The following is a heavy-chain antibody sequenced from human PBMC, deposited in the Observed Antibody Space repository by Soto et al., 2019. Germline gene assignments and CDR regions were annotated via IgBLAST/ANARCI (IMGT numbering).Heavy chain of an antibody. D-gene: IGHD3-3*01. CDR3: ARISIRFLEWLSAWVPFDY. CDR1: GFTFSSYE. V-gene: IGHV3-48*03. J-gene: IGHJ4*02. Sequence: GGSLRLSCAASGFTFSSYEMNWVRQAPGKGLEWVSYISSSGSTIYYADSVKGRFTISRDNAKNSLYLQMNSLRAEDTAVYYCARISIRFLEWLSAWVPFDYWGQGTLVTVSS. CDR2: ISSSGSTI.